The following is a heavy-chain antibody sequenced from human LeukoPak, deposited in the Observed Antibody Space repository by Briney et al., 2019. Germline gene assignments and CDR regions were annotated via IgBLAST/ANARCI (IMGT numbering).Heavy chain of an antibody. Sequence: GGSLRLSCAASGFTFSSYAMHWVRQAPGKGLEWVSYISSSSSTIYYADSVKGRFTISRDNAKNSLYLQMNSLRAEDTAVYYCARDSLAAAGRKYYFDYWGQGTLVTVSS. CDR1: GFTFSSYA. CDR3: ARDSLAAAGRKYYFDY. V-gene: IGHV3-48*01. J-gene: IGHJ4*02. D-gene: IGHD6-13*01. CDR2: ISSSSSTI.